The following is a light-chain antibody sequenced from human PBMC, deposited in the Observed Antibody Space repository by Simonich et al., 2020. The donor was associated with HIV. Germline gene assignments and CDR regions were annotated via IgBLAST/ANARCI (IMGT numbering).Light chain of an antibody. CDR3: QQFYSAPLT. CDR1: QSVLYSPNNKNY. V-gene: IGKV4-1*01. CDR2: WAS. Sequence: DIGMTQSPDSLSVSLGERATLTCKSSQSVLYSPNNKNYLSWYQQKPGQPPKLLIYWASTRESGVPDRFSGSGSGTDFTLTISSLQAEDVAVYYCQQFYSAPLTFGGGTKVEIK. J-gene: IGKJ4*01.